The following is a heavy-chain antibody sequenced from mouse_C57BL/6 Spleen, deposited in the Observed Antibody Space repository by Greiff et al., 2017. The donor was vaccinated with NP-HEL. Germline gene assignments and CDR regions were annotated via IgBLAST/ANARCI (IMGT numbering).Heavy chain of an antibody. CDR3: TKGGLRHAMDY. D-gene: IGHD2-4*01. V-gene: IGHV1-15*01. J-gene: IGHJ4*01. CDR2: IDPETGGT. Sequence: VQLQQSGAELVRPGASVTLSCKASGYTFTDYEMHWVKQTPVHGLEWIGAIDPETGGTAYNQKFKGKAILTADKSSSTAYMERRSLTSEDSAVYYCTKGGLRHAMDYWGQGTSVTVSS. CDR1: GYTFTDYE.